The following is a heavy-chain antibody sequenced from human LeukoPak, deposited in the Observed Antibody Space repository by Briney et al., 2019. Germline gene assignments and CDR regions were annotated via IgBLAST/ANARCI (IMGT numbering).Heavy chain of an antibody. J-gene: IGHJ4*02. D-gene: IGHD1-26*01. CDR3: ARVGSGSFDY. CDR2: VDYSGST. CDR1: GDSISTYY. Sequence: PLETLSLTCTVSGDSISTYYWSWIRQPPGKELEWIGYVDYSGSTNDNPSLKSRLTISIDTSKNQFSLRLSSVTAADSALYYCARVGSGSFDYWRQGTLVTVSS. V-gene: IGHV4-59*01.